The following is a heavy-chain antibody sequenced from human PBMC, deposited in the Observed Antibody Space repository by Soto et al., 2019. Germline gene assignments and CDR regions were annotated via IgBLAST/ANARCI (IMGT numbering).Heavy chain of an antibody. CDR3: AREIVGWLRYYYGMDV. Sequence: QVQLVQSEAEVKKPGSSVKVSCKASGGTFSSYAISWVRQAPGQGLEWMGGIIPIFGTANYAQKFQGRVTITADKSTSTAYMELSSLRSEDTAVYYCAREIVGWLRYYYGMDVWGQGTTVTVSS. CDR2: IIPIFGTA. D-gene: IGHD3-22*01. J-gene: IGHJ6*02. V-gene: IGHV1-69*06. CDR1: GGTFSSYA.